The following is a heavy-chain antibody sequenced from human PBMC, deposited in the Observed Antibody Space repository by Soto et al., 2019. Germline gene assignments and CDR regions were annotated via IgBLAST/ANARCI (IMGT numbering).Heavy chain of an antibody. D-gene: IGHD3-3*01. V-gene: IGHV5-51*01. CDR1: GYSFTSYW. Sequence: GESLKISCKGSGYSFTSYWIGWVRPMPGNGLERLGIIYPGDSDTRYSPSFTGLVTISAEKSISTDYLQWSCLKASVYAMSYCSIRGASGYDDAFDIWGQGTLVTVSS. CDR3: SIRGASGYDDAFDI. J-gene: IGHJ3*02. CDR2: IYPGDSDT.